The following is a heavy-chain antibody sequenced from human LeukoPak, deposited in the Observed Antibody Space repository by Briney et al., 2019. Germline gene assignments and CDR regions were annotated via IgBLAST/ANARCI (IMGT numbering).Heavy chain of an antibody. Sequence: PGGSLSLFHAASGFTFTSYAMRWVRQAPGKGLEWVSSIRGSGANTYYADSVKGRFTISRDNSKSTLYLQLNGLRAEDTAVYYCAKDSLYCASGSYSFFDCWAQANLVTVSS. J-gene: IGHJ4*02. CDR3: AKDSLYCASGSYSFFDC. CDR2: IRGSGANT. V-gene: IGHV3-23*01. D-gene: IGHD2-21*02. CDR1: GFTFTSYA.